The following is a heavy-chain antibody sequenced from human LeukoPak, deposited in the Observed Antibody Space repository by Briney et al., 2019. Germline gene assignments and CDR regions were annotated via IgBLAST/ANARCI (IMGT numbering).Heavy chain of an antibody. Sequence: GASVKVSCKASRYTFTSYDINWVRQATGQGLEWMGWMNPNSGNTGYAQKFQGRVTMTRNTSISTAYMELSSLRSEDTAVYYCARPRHYYYGMDVWGQGTTVTVSS. CDR3: ARPRHYYYGMDV. CDR1: RYTFTSYD. J-gene: IGHJ6*02. CDR2: MNPNSGNT. V-gene: IGHV1-8*01.